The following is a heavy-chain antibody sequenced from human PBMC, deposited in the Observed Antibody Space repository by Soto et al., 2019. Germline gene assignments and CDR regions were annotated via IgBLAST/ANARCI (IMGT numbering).Heavy chain of an antibody. V-gene: IGHV3-64*01. Sequence: GGSLRLSCAASGFTFSSYAMHWVRQAPGKGLEYVSAISSNGGSTYYANSVKGRFTISRDNSKNTLYLQMGSLRAEDMAVYYCAREGSHFWSGYYDYYYYMEVWGKGITVTVSS. CDR1: GFTFSSYA. CDR2: ISSNGGST. D-gene: IGHD3-3*02. CDR3: AREGSHFWSGYYDYYYYMEV. J-gene: IGHJ6*03.